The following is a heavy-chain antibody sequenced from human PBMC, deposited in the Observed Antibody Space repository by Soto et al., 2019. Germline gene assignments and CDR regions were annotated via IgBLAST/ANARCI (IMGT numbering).Heavy chain of an antibody. J-gene: IGHJ4*02. CDR1: GFTFSSYG. Sequence: GGSLRLSCAASGFTFSSYGMSWVRQAPGKGLEWVSGVSGSGGTTYYADSVKGRFTISRDNSKNTVYLQMNSLRAEDTAVYYCARSRGYDSVKFDYWGQGTLVTVSS. CDR3: ARSRGYDSVKFDY. CDR2: VSGSGGTT. V-gene: IGHV3-23*01. D-gene: IGHD5-12*01.